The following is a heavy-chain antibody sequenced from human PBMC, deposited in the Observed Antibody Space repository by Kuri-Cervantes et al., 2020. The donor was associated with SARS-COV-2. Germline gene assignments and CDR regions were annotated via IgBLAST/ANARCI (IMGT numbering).Heavy chain of an antibody. V-gene: IGHV3-74*01. CDR3: ARDKDCSSTSCSYFDY. CDR1: GFTFSSYW. D-gene: IGHD2-2*01. Sequence: GGSLRLSCAASGFTFSSYWMQWVRQAPGKGLVWVSRINSDGSSTSYADSVKGRFTISRDNSKNTLHLQMNSLRAEDTAVYYCARDKDCSSTSCSYFDYWGQGTPVTVSS. CDR2: INSDGSST. J-gene: IGHJ4*02.